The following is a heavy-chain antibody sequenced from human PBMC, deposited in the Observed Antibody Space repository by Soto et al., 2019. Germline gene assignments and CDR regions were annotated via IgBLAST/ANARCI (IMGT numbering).Heavy chain of an antibody. CDR1: GFTFSSYA. CDR3: ASRVRKSPYYYDSSGSADY. J-gene: IGHJ4*02. D-gene: IGHD3-22*01. V-gene: IGHV3-23*01. CDR2: ISGSGGST. Sequence: PGGSLRLSCAASGFTFSSYAMSWVRQAPGKGLEWVSAISGSGGSTYYADSVKGRFTISRDNSKNTLYLQTNSLRAEDTAVYYCASRVRKSPYYYDSSGSADYWGQGTLVTVSS.